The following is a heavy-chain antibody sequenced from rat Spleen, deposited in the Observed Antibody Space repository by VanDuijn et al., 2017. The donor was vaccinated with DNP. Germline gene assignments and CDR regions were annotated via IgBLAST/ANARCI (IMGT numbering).Heavy chain of an antibody. J-gene: IGHJ1*01. D-gene: IGHD5-1*01. CDR2: ISTSGGST. V-gene: IGHV5-27*01. CDR1: GFTFSNYG. CDR3: TTGSSDF. Sequence: EVQLVESGGGLVQPGRSLKLSCAASGFTFSNYGMAWVRQAPKKGLEWVATISTSGGSTYYRDSVKGRFTNARDNAKSTLYLQMDSLRSEDTATYYCTTGSSDFWGPGTMVTVSS.